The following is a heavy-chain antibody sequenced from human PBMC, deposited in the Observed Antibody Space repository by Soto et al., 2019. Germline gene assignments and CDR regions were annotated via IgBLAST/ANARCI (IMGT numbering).Heavy chain of an antibody. J-gene: IGHJ4*02. D-gene: IGHD5-12*01. CDR3: TREIMAPLVVFDS. CDR2: TYYRSQWYS. V-gene: IGHV6-1*01. CDR1: GGSVSGNPAA. Sequence: SQTLSLTCAISGGSVSGNPAAWNWIRQSPSRGLEWLGRTYYRSQWYSDYADSVRSRITFNADASKNQFSLQLNSVTPEDTAVYYCTREIMAPLVVFDSWGQGTLVTVSS.